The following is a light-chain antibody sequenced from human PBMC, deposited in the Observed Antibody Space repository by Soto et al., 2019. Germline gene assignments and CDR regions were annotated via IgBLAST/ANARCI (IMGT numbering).Light chain of an antibody. CDR2: KAS. CDR3: QQYHSYWT. CDR1: QSIVSW. Sequence: DIQMTQSPSTLSAFVGDRVTITCRASQSIVSWLAWYQQKPGTATKLLIYKASTLQNGVPSRFSGSGFGTEFTLTISSLQPDDFATYYCQQYHSYWTFGQGTKVEIK. J-gene: IGKJ1*01. V-gene: IGKV1-5*03.